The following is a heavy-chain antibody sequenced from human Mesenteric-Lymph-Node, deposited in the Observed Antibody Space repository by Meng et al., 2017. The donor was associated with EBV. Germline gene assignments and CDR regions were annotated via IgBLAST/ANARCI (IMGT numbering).Heavy chain of an antibody. V-gene: IGHV2-5*02. CDR1: WFSLSTSGVG. CDR2: IYWDDDK. D-gene: IGHD2-15*01. J-gene: IGHJ1*01. Sequence: QITAKESGPTLGKPTQTLRLTCTFSWFSLSTSGVGVGWIRQPPGKALEWLALIYWDDDKRYSPSLKRRLTITKDTSKNQVVLTMTNMDPVDTATYYCTHRGGDIFQNWGQGTLVTVFS. CDR3: THRGGDIFQN.